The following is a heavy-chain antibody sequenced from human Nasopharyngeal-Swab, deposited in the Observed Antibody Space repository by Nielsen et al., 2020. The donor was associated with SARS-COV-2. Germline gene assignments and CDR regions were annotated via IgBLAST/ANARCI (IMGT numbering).Heavy chain of an antibody. J-gene: IGHJ4*02. Sequence: GGSLRLACAAAGFTSDEYAMHWVRQAPGKGLEWVSGISWNSGSIGYADSVKGRFTISRDNAKNSLYLQMNSLRAEDTALYYCAKDIFRYSSCCQGWGQGTLVTVPS. CDR3: AKDIFRYSSCCQG. CDR1: GFTSDEYA. D-gene: IGHD6-19*01. CDR2: ISWNSGSI. V-gene: IGHV3-9*02.